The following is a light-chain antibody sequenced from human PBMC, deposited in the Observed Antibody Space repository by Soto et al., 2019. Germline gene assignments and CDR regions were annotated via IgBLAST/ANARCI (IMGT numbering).Light chain of an antibody. CDR2: GAS. CDR3: QHYASSPMYT. Sequence: EIVLTQSPGTLSLPPGGRATLSCRASQSVSATYLAWYQQRPGRAPRLLIYGASTRAPGIPDRFSGSGSGTDFTLTISRPQPEDFAVYYCQHYASSPMYTFGQGTKLENK. V-gene: IGKV3-20*01. J-gene: IGKJ2*01. CDR1: QSVSATY.